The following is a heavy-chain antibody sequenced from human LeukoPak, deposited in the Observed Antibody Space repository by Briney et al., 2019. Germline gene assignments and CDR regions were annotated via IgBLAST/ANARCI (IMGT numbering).Heavy chain of an antibody. CDR2: ISGSGGNT. CDR3: AKAASKRTDYGDYAFYYYMDV. D-gene: IGHD4-17*01. Sequence: GGSLRLSCAASGFTFSSYAMSWVRQAPGKGLEWVSSISGSGGNTYYADSVKGRFTISRDNSKNTLYLQMNSLRAEDTAVYYCAKAASKRTDYGDYAFYYYMDVWGKGTTVTISS. CDR1: GFTFSSYA. V-gene: IGHV3-23*01. J-gene: IGHJ6*03.